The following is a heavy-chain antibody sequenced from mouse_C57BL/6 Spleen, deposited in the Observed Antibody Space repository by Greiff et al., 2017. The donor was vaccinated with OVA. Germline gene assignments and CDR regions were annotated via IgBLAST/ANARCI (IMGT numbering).Heavy chain of an antibody. D-gene: IGHD1-1*01. J-gene: IGHJ3*01. CDR1: GYTFTDYN. CDR3: ARSFYGSSSFAY. V-gene: IGHV1-22*01. CDR2: INPNNGGT. Sequence: VQLKQSGPELVKPGASVKMSCKASGYTFTDYNMHWVKQSHGKSLEWIGYINPNNGGTSYNQKFKGKATLTVNKSSSTAYMELRSLTSEDSAVYYCARSFYGSSSFAYWGQGTLVTVSA.